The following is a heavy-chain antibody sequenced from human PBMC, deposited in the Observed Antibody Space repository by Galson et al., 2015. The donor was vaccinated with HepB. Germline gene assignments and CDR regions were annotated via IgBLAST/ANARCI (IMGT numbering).Heavy chain of an antibody. D-gene: IGHD6-19*01. CDR2: ITGEGSVT. CDR3: AKDRDFSSGWVRGNFDI. Sequence: SLRLSCAASGITFTFYAMTWVRQAPGKGLEWVSSITGEGSVTYSADSVKGRFTISRDNSKNTLYLQMNSLRAEDTAVYYCAKDRDFSSGWVRGNFDIWGQGTMVTVSS. V-gene: IGHV3-23*01. J-gene: IGHJ3*02. CDR1: GITFTFYA.